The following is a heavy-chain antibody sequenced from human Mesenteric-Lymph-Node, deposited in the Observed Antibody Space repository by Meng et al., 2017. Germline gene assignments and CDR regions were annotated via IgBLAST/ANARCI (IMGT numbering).Heavy chain of an antibody. Sequence: ADVRESGPALVKPSETLSLLCAVSCDSLTNHNWWAWVRQPPGKGLEWISAINSGGGSTNYADSVKGRFTISRDNSKNTLYLQMNSLRAEDTAIYYCAKGVGPNRGTDYWGQGTLVTVSS. CDR2: INSGGGST. J-gene: IGHJ4*02. CDR3: AKGVGPNRGTDY. D-gene: IGHD1-26*01. V-gene: IGHV3-23*01. CDR1: CDSLTNHN.